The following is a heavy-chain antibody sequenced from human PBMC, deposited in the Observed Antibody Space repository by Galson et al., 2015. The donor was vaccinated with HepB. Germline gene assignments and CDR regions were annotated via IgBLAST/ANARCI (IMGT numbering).Heavy chain of an antibody. CDR1: GGSFSGYY. Sequence: LSLTCAVYGGSFSGYYWSWIRQPPGKGLEWIGEINHSGSTNYNPSLKSRVTISVDTSKNQFSLKLSSVTAADTAVYYCARGRDSSSWYGLDDAFDIWSQGTMVTVSS. V-gene: IGHV4-34*01. CDR2: INHSGST. CDR3: ARGRDSSSWYGLDDAFDI. J-gene: IGHJ3*02. D-gene: IGHD6-13*01.